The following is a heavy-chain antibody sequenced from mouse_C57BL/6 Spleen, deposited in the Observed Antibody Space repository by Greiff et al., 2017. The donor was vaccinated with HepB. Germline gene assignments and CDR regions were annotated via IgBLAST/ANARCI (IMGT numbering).Heavy chain of an antibody. CDR2: INPNNGGT. D-gene: IGHD1-1*01. CDR1: GYTFTDYN. Sequence: VQLQQSGPELVKPGASVKMSCKASGYTFTDYNMHWVKQSHGKSLEWIGYINPNNGGTSYNQKFKGKATLTVNKSSSTAYMELRSLTSEDSAVYYCVPYYYGTGFDYWGQGTTLTVSS. J-gene: IGHJ2*01. CDR3: VPYYYGTGFDY. V-gene: IGHV1-22*01.